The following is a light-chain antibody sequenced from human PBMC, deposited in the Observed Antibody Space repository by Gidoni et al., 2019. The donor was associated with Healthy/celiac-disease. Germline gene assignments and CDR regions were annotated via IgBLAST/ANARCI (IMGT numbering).Light chain of an antibody. CDR3: QQYYSTPYT. CDR2: WAS. CDR1: QSVLYSSNNQNY. J-gene: IGKJ2*01. V-gene: IGKV4-1*01. Sequence: DIVMTQSPDSLAGSLGERATINCKSSQSVLYSSNNQNYLAWYQQKPGQPPKLLIYWASTRESGFPDRFSGSGSGTDFTLTISSLQAEDVAVYYCQQYYSTPYTFGQGTKLEIK.